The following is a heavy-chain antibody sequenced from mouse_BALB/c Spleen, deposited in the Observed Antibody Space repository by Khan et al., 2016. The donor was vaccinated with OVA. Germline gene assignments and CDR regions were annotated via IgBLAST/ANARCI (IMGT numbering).Heavy chain of an antibody. CDR3: ARDAGRY. Sequence: EVQLQQSGPELVKPGASVKISCKTSGYTFPEYTVHWVKQSLGKSLDWIGVINPKNGGTAYNQKFEGKATLTVDKSSSTAYMAFRSLTAEDSAVYYWARDAGRYWGQGTSVTVAS. V-gene: IGHV1-18*01. CDR1: GYTFPEYT. CDR2: INPKNGGT. J-gene: IGHJ4*01.